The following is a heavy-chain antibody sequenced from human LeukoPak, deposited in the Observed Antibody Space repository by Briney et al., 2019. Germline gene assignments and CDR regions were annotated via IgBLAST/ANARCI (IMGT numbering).Heavy chain of an antibody. V-gene: IGHV3-23*01. CDR1: GFTFSSYA. D-gene: IGHD2-8*01. Sequence: GGSLRLSCAASGFTFSSYAMSWVRQAPGKGLEWVSAFLSSGGSTYYADSVKGRFTISRDNSKNTLYLQMSSLRAEDTAVYYCAKDNAKAHDYWGQGTLVTVSS. CDR2: FLSSGGST. J-gene: IGHJ4*02. CDR3: AKDNAKAHDY.